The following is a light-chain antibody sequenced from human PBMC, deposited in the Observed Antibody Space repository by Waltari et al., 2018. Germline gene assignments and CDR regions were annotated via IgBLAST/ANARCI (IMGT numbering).Light chain of an antibody. J-gene: IGLJ2*01. CDR2: EVT. Sequence: QSALTQPASVSGSPGQSITIFCSGTSSDVGYYNLVSWYQHHPGKAPKVIIYEVTKRPSGVSNRFSGSKSGNTASLTISGLQAEDEAEYFCCSFAGSVTFVVFGGGTKVTVL. CDR3: CSFAGSVTFVV. V-gene: IGLV2-23*02. CDR1: SSDVGYYNL.